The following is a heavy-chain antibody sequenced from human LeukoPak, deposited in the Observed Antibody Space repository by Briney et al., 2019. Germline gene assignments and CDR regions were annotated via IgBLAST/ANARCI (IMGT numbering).Heavy chain of an antibody. Sequence: PSETLSLTCTVSGGSISGYYWSWIRQPPGEGLEWIGYIYSSGSTNYNPSLGSRVTVSVDTSKNQFSLQLSSVTAADTAVYYCAREGGAARFVRWFDPWGQGTLVTVSS. CDR1: GGSISGYY. D-gene: IGHD6-6*01. J-gene: IGHJ5*02. CDR2: IYSSGST. V-gene: IGHV4-59*01. CDR3: AREGGAARFVRWFDP.